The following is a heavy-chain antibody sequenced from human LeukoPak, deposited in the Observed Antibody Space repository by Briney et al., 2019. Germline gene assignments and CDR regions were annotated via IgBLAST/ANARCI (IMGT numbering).Heavy chain of an antibody. Sequence: ASVKVSCKASGYSFTGHYIHWVRQAPGQGLEWMGWINPNSGATNYAQKFQDGVTMTRDTSISTAYMELSRLRSDDTAVYLCARDQNYLDTTTYYGIDYWGQGTLVTVSS. CDR3: ARDQNYLDTTTYYGIDY. J-gene: IGHJ4*02. CDR1: GYSFTGHY. CDR2: INPNSGAT. D-gene: IGHD2/OR15-2a*01. V-gene: IGHV1-2*02.